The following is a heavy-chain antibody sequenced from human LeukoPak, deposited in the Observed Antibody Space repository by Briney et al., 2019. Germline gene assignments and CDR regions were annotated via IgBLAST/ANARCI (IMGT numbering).Heavy chain of an antibody. CDR3: AKTERVYSSSSHFDY. D-gene: IGHD6-6*01. Sequence: GGSLRLSCAASGFTFSSYGMHWVRQAPGKGLEWVAVIWYGGSNKYYADSVKGRFTISRDNSKNTLYLQMNSLRAEDTAVYYCAKTERVYSSSSHFDYWGQGTLVTVSS. J-gene: IGHJ4*02. V-gene: IGHV3-33*08. CDR2: IWYGGSNK. CDR1: GFTFSSYG.